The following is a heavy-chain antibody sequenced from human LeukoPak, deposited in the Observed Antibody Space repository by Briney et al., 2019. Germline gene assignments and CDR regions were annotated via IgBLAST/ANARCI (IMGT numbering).Heavy chain of an antibody. Sequence: ASVKVSCKASRYTFTGYYMHWVRQAPGQGLEWMGWINPNSGGTNYAQKFQGWVTMTRDTSISTAYMELSRLRSDDTAVYYCARGGDCSSTSCRIFDYWGQGTLVTVSS. CDR1: RYTFTGYY. V-gene: IGHV1-2*04. CDR2: INPNSGGT. J-gene: IGHJ4*02. CDR3: ARGGDCSSTSCRIFDY. D-gene: IGHD2-2*01.